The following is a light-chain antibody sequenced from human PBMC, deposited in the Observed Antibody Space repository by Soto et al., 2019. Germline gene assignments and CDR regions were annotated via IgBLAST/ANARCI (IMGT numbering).Light chain of an antibody. V-gene: IGKV3-15*01. J-gene: IGKJ5*01. CDR2: GAS. CDR3: PQYYDWPPGT. Sequence: EIVMTQSPATLSVAPGERATLSCRASQRLSSRLAWYQHKPYQAPRLLIYGASTWATGIPARFSGSGSGTEFTLTISSLQSEDFAVYCGPQYYDWPPGTFGLGTRLEI. CDR1: QRLSSR.